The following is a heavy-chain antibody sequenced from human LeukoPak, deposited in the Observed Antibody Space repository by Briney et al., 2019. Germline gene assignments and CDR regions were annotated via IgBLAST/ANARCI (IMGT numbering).Heavy chain of an antibody. CDR3: ARGSTLDPSYCSGGSCYPDFDY. J-gene: IGHJ4*02. CDR1: GYTFTSYA. V-gene: IGHV7-4-1*02. Sequence: ASVKVSCKASGYTFTSYAMNWVRQAPGQGLEWMGWINTNTGNPTYAQGFTGRFVFSLDTSVSTAYLQISSLKAEDTAVYYCARGSTLDPSYCSGGSCYPDFDYWGQGTLVTVSS. CDR2: INTNTGNP. D-gene: IGHD2-15*01.